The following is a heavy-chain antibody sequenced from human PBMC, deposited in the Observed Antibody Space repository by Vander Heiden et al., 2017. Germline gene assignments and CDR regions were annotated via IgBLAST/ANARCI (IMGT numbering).Heavy chain of an antibody. D-gene: IGHD6-13*01. CDR3: ARDPGGQQLEDYYYYGMDV. J-gene: IGHJ6*02. CDR1: GYTFSASY. CDR2: INPNSGGT. Sequence: QVQLVQSGAEVKKPGASVRVSCKASGYTFSASYMHWVRQAPGQGLEWMGWINPNSGGTNYAQKFQGRVTMTRDTSISTAYMELSRLRSDDTAVYYCARDPGGQQLEDYYYYGMDVWGQGTTVTVSS. V-gene: IGHV1-2*02.